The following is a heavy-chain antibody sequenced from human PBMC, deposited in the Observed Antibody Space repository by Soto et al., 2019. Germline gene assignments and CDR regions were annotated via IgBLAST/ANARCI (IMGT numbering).Heavy chain of an antibody. CDR2: IYPGDSDT. CDR1: GYSFTSYW. D-gene: IGHD1-26*01. Sequence: GESLNLSCNGSGYSFTSYWIGWVRQMPGKGLEWMGIIYPGDSDTRYSPSFQGQVTISADKSISTAYLQWSSLKASDTATYYCASGIVGHYFDYWGQGTLVTVSS. V-gene: IGHV5-51*01. CDR3: ASGIVGHYFDY. J-gene: IGHJ4*02.